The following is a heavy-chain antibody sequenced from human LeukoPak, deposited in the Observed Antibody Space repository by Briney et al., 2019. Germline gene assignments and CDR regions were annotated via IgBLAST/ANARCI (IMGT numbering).Heavy chain of an antibody. CDR3: ALSPYGDYGIDLGY. Sequence: SETLSLTCTVSGGSISSGSYYWGWIRQPPGKGLEWIGSIYYSGSTYYNPSLKSRVTISVDTSKNQFSLKLSSVTAADTAVYYCALSPYGDYGIDLGYWGQGTLVTVSS. CDR1: GGSISSGSYY. J-gene: IGHJ4*02. CDR2: IYYSGST. D-gene: IGHD4-17*01. V-gene: IGHV4-39*07.